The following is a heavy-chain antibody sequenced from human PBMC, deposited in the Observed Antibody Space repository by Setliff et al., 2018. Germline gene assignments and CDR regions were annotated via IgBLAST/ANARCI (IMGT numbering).Heavy chain of an antibody. CDR1: RFTYR. V-gene: IGHV3-48*01. CDR3: ARVIYFYYMDV. J-gene: IGHJ6*03. CDR2: ITSSSSTI. Sequence: LRLSCAASRFTYRMNWVRQAPGKGLEWVSYITSSSSTIDYADSVKGRFTISRDDAKNSLYLQMNSLRAEDTAVYYCARVIYFYYMDVWGKGTTVTVSS.